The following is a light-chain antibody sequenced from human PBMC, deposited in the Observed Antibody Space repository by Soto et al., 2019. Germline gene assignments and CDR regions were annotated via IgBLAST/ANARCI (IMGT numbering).Light chain of an antibody. CDR3: QQRSNWPRLT. CDR1: QNVSSS. Sequence: EIVLTQSPATLSLSPGERATLSCRASQNVSSSLAWYQQKPGQAPRLLIYDASNRAIAIPAGFSGSGSGTDFPLTISSLQPEAFAVYFCQQRSNWPRLTFGGGTKVEI. V-gene: IGKV3-11*01. CDR2: DAS. J-gene: IGKJ4*01.